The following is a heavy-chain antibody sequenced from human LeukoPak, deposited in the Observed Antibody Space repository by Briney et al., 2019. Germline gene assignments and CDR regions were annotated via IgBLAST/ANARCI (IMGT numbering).Heavy chain of an antibody. CDR1: GFIFSSYE. Sequence: GGSLRLSCAASGFIFSSYEMSWVRQAPGKGLEWIAYITYNGRSTQYADSVKGRLTISRDNAKNSLYLQLNSLRGEDTAIYYCAREDTTDAFDIWGQGTMVTVSS. CDR3: AREDTTDAFDI. D-gene: IGHD1-1*01. CDR2: ITYNGRST. J-gene: IGHJ3*02. V-gene: IGHV3-48*03.